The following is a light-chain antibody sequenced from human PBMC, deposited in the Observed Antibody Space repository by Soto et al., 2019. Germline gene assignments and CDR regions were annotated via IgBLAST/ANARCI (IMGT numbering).Light chain of an antibody. Sequence: QSVLTQPPSVSGAPGQRVTISCTGNNSNLGAGYDVHWYQQLPGAAPKLMIYEVSNRPSGVSNRFSGSKSGNTASLTISGLQAEDEADYYCSSYTSSSTLDVFGTGTQLTVL. V-gene: IGLV1-40*01. CDR3: SSYTSSSTLDV. J-gene: IGLJ1*01. CDR1: NSNLGAGYD. CDR2: EVS.